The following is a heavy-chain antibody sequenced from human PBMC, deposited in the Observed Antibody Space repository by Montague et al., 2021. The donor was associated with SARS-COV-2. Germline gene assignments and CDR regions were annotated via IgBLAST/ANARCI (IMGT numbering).Heavy chain of an antibody. D-gene: IGHD1-26*01. V-gene: IGHV6-1*01. CDR2: TYYRSKWYN. CDR1: GDSVAGDSAA. Sequence: CAISGDSVAGDSAAWNWVRQSPSIGLDRLGRTYYRSKWYNDYAVSVKSRITINPDTSKNQISLQLNSVTPEDTAVYYCARTSASSDYWGQGTLVTVSS. J-gene: IGHJ4*02. CDR3: ARTSASSDY.